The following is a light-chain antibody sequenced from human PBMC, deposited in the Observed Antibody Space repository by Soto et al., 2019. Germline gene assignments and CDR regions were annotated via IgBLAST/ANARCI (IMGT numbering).Light chain of an antibody. Sequence: DIQMTQSPSTLSASAGDSVTITCRARQNIGKWLAWYQQKPGRAPELLIYDASNLRSGVPSRFSATGSGTEFTLTISSRQPEDFATYYCQQYNSYFGGGTKVDIK. J-gene: IGKJ4*01. V-gene: IGKV1-5*01. CDR3: QQYNSY. CDR1: QNIGKW. CDR2: DAS.